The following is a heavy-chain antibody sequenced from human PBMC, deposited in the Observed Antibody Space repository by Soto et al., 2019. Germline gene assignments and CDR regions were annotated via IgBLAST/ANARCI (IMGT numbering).Heavy chain of an antibody. CDR1: GYTFTSYG. CDR2: ISAYNGNT. D-gene: IGHD5-18*01. V-gene: IGHV1-18*01. J-gene: IGHJ4*02. CDR3: ARYLPPIQLWSTSGFDY. Sequence: ASVKVSCKASGYTFTSYGISWVRQAPGQGLEWMGWISAYNGNTKYAQKLQGRVTMTTDTSTSTAYMELRSLRSDDTAVYYCARYLPPIQLWSTSGFDYWGQGTLVTVSS.